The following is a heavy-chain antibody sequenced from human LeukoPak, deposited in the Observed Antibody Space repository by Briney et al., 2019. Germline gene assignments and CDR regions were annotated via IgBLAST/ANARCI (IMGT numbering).Heavy chain of an antibody. Sequence: GRSLRLSCAASGFTFSSYGMHWVRQAPGKGLEWVAVIWYDGSNKYYADSVKGRFTISRDNSKNTLYLQMNSLRAEDTAVYYCAKLLSVSANGGAVDYWGQGTLVTVSS. CDR1: GFTFSSYG. CDR2: IWYDGSNK. J-gene: IGHJ4*02. CDR3: AKLLSVSANGGAVDY. D-gene: IGHD2-8*01. V-gene: IGHV3-33*06.